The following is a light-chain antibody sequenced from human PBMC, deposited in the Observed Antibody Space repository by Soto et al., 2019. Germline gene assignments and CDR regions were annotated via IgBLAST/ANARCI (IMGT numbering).Light chain of an antibody. CDR1: QSISTW. V-gene: IGKV1-5*01. J-gene: IGKJ1*01. CDR2: DAS. Sequence: DIQMTQSPSSLSASVGDRVTITCRASQSISTWLAWYQQKPGKAPKLLIFDASTLESGVPSRFSGSASGTEFTRTITSLQPDDFATYYCHHYTRAFGQGTKVEIK. CDR3: HHYTRA.